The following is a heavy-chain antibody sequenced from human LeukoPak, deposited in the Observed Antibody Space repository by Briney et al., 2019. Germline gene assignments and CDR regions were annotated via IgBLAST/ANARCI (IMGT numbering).Heavy chain of an antibody. J-gene: IGHJ5*02. CDR2: ISYDGSNK. Sequence: PGRSLRLSCAASGFTFSSYGMHWVRQAPGKGLEWVAVISYDGSNKYYADSVKGRFTISRDNSKNTLYLQMNSLRAEDTAVYYCARGTYFYDIGYWFDPWGQGTLVTVSS. CDR3: ARGTYFYDIGYWFDP. D-gene: IGHD3-22*01. CDR1: GFTFSSYG. V-gene: IGHV3-30*03.